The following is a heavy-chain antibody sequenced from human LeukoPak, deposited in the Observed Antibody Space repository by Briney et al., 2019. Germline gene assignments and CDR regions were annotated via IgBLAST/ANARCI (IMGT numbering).Heavy chain of an antibody. J-gene: IGHJ4*02. V-gene: IGHV3-30-3*01. Sequence: GGSLRLSCAASGFTFSSYAMHWVRQAPGKGLERVAVISYDGSNKYYADSVKGRFTISRDNSKNTLYLQMNSLRAEDTAVYYCARDRVDTAMVIFTYWGQGTLVTVSS. CDR3: ARDRVDTAMVIFTY. D-gene: IGHD5-18*01. CDR1: GFTFSSYA. CDR2: ISYDGSNK.